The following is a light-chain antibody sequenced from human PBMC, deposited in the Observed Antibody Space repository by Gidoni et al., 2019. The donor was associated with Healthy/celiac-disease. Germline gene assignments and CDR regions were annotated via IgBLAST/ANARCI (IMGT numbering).Light chain of an antibody. V-gene: IGLV2-14*01. CDR3: SSYTSSSLV. CDR2: DVS. Sequence: QSALTQPASVSGSPGQSSTISCTGTSSDVGGYNYVSWYQQHPGKAPKLIIYDVSNRPSGVSNRFSGSKSGNTASLTISGLQAEDEADYYCSSYTSSSLVFGGGTKLTVL. J-gene: IGLJ2*01. CDR1: SSDVGGYNY.